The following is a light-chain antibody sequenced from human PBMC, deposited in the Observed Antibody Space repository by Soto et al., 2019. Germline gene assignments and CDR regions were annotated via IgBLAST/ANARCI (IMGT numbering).Light chain of an antibody. CDR1: QSINNW. CDR2: AAS. J-gene: IGKJ1*01. CDR3: QQSYSIRSWT. Sequence: DIQMTQSPFTLSASVGDRVTITCRASQSINNWLAWYQQKPGKAPNLLIYAASNLPTGVPSRFSGSGSGTDFTLTINSLQPEDFGTYYCQQSYSIRSWTFGQGTKVDIK. V-gene: IGKV1-39*01.